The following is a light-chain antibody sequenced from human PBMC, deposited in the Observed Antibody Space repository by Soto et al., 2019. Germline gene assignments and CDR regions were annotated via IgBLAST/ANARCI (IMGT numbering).Light chain of an antibody. CDR2: AAS. CDR3: QRFNSHPPT. V-gene: IGKV1-27*01. J-gene: IGKJ1*01. CDR1: QGISNY. Sequence: DIQITQSPSSLSAFVGDRVTITCRASQGISNYLAWYQQKPGRVPKLLIYAASTLQSGVPYRLSGSGSGTDFTLTISSLQHEDVATYYCQRFNSHPPTFGQGTKVDI.